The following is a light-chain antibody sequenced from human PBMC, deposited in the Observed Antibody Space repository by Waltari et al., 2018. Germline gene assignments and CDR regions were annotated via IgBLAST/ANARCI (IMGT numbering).Light chain of an antibody. CDR2: AAS. V-gene: IGKV1-17*02. J-gene: IGKJ1*01. CDR3: QKYNSSPKM. Sequence: DIQMTQSPSSLSASVGDRVTITCRASQGIRNDFDWYQEQPGKTPKGLIYAASSLQSGVPSRFSGSGSGTELTLTISNLQPEDVATYYCQKYNSSPKMFGQGTKVEIK. CDR1: QGIRND.